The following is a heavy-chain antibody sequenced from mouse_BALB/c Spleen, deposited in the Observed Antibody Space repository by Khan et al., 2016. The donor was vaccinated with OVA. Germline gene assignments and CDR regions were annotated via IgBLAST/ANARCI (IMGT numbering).Heavy chain of an antibody. D-gene: IGHD2-14*01. CDR2: IYPGDGDT. Sequence: VQLQQSGAELARPGASVKLSCKASGYTFTTYWMQWVKQRPGQALEWIGTIYPGDGDTRYAQRFKGKATLTADKSSSTAYMQLSSLTSEDSPVYYCASYRFDFFDYWCQGTTLTVSS. J-gene: IGHJ2*01. V-gene: IGHV1-87*01. CDR1: GYTFTTYW. CDR3: ASYRFDFFDY.